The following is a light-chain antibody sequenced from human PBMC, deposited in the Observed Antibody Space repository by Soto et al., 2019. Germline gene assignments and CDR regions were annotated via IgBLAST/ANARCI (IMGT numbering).Light chain of an antibody. Sequence: EIVMTQSPATLSVSPGERATLSCRASQSVSSNLAWYQQKPGQAPRLLIYGASTRATGIPARFSGSRSGTEFTLTISSLQSEDFAVYYCPQYNNWPPWTFGQGTQLEIK. V-gene: IGKV3-15*01. CDR3: PQYNNWPPWT. CDR1: QSVSSN. J-gene: IGKJ2*02. CDR2: GAS.